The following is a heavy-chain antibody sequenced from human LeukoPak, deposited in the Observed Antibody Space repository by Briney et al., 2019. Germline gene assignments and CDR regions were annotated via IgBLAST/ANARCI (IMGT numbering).Heavy chain of an antibody. D-gene: IGHD1-26*01. J-gene: IGHJ4*02. Sequence: PGGSLRLSCAASGFSVTTDHMSWVRQAPGEGLEWVSVIYNDGKTNDADAAKGRFTISRDNSKNTVHLQMNGLRGEDTAVYYCARVWELSFDYWGQRTMVAVSS. V-gene: IGHV3-53*01. CDR2: IYNDGKT. CDR3: ARVWELSFDY. CDR1: GFSVTTDH.